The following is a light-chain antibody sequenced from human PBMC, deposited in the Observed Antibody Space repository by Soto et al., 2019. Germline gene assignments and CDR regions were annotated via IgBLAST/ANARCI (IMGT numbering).Light chain of an antibody. CDR3: VQRTQSPYT. V-gene: IGKV2-24*01. J-gene: IGKJ2*01. CDR2: KIS. CDR1: ESLLYSDGNTY. Sequence: DLVMTQTPLSSAVTLGQPASISCRSSESLLYSDGNTYLTWLQQRPGQPPRLLIDKISNRFSGVPDRFSGSGAGTNFKLRISRVEAEDVGVYYCVQRTQSPYTLGQGTKLEIK.